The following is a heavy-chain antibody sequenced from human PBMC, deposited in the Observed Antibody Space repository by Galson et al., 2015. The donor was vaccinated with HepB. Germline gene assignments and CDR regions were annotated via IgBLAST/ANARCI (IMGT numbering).Heavy chain of an antibody. Sequence: SVKVSCKASGYTFTSYGISWVRQAPGQGLEWMGWISAYNGNTNSAQKLQGRVTMTTDTSTSTAYMELRSLRSDDTAVYYCARDGNCSGGSCYFYYYYGMDVWGQGTTVTVSS. J-gene: IGHJ6*02. D-gene: IGHD2-15*01. CDR2: ISAYNGNT. CDR1: GYTFTSYG. CDR3: ARDGNCSGGSCYFYYYYGMDV. V-gene: IGHV1-18*04.